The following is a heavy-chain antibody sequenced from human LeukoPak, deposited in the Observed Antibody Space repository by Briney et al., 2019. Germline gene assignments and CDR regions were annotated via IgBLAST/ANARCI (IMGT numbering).Heavy chain of an antibody. D-gene: IGHD5-18*01. CDR2: ISYDGSNK. V-gene: IGHV3-30*18. CDR1: GFTFSSYG. Sequence: GGSLRLSCAASGFTFSSYGMHWVRQAPGKGLEWVAVISYDGSNKYYADSVKGRFTISRDNSKNTLYLQMNSLRADDTAVYYCAKDRAWGYSYGPWLWGQGTLVTVSS. J-gene: IGHJ4*02. CDR3: AKDRAWGYSYGPWL.